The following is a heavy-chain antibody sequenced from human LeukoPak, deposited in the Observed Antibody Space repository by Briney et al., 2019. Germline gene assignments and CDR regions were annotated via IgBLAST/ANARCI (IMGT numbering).Heavy chain of an antibody. CDR1: GYTFTSYG. D-gene: IGHD3-9*01. J-gene: IGHJ4*02. CDR3: ARDHPAELRYFDWLLPLPDY. CDR2: ISAYNGNT. V-gene: IGHV1-18*01. Sequence: ASVKVSCKASGYTFTSYGISWVRQAPGQGLEWMGWISAYNGNTNYAQKLQGRVTITTDTSTSTAYMELRSLRSDDTAVYYCARDHPAELRYFDWLLPLPDYWGQGTLVTVSS.